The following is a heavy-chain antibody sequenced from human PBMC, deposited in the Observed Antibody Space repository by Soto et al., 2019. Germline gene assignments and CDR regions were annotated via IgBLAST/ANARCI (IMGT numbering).Heavy chain of an antibody. J-gene: IGHJ4*02. CDR3: AKSVEYSSSPPYYFDY. CDR1: GFTFSSYA. Sequence: PGGSLRLSCAASGFTFSSYAMSWVRQAPGKGLEWVSAISGSGGSTYYADSVKGRFTISRDNSKNTLYLQMNSLRAEDTAVYYCAKSVEYSSSPPYYFDYWGQGTLVTVSS. CDR2: ISGSGGST. V-gene: IGHV3-23*01. D-gene: IGHD6-13*01.